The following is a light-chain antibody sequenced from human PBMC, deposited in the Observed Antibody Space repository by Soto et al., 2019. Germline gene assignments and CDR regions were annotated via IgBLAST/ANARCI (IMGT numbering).Light chain of an antibody. J-gene: IGLJ2*01. CDR2: NVN. CDR3: SSYTNTKTVV. Sequence: QSVLTQVASVSGSPGQSITISCTGTSGDVGGHDYVSWYQQYPGKAPKLMIYNVNYRPSGVSNRFSGSKSGNTASLTISGLQGEDEGSYYCSSYTNTKTVVFGGGTKLTVL. V-gene: IGLV2-14*03. CDR1: SGDVGGHDY.